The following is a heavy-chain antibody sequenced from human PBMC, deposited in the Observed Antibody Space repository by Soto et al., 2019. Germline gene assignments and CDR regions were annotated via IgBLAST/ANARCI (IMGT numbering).Heavy chain of an antibody. D-gene: IGHD3-16*01. CDR1: GYAFTSYY. CDR2: INPSGGST. CDR3: ARRHYDYAFDP. V-gene: IGHV1-46*03. Sequence: ASVKVSCKASGYAFTSYYMHWVRQAPGQGLEWMGIINPSGGSTSYAQKFQGRVTMTRDTSTSTVYMELSSLRSEDTAVYYCARRHYDYAFDPWGQGTLVTVSS. J-gene: IGHJ5*02.